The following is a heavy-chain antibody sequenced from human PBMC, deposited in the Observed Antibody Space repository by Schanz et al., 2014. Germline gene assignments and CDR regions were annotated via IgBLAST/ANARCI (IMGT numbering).Heavy chain of an antibody. D-gene: IGHD6-19*01. CDR1: GGTFSSYT. Sequence: QVQLVQSGAEVKKPGSSVKVSCTASGGTFSSYTISWIRQAPGQGLEWMGWISAYNGNTNYAQKLQGRVTMTIDPYTSTAYMELRSLRSDDTAVYYCARGGYSSGWYDRDIAHFDYWGQGTLVTVSS. CDR2: ISAYNGNT. J-gene: IGHJ4*02. V-gene: IGHV1-18*01. CDR3: ARGGYSSGWYDRDIAHFDY.